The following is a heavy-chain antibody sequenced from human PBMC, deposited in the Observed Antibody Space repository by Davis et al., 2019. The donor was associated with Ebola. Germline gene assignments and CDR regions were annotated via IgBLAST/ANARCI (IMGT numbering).Heavy chain of an antibody. V-gene: IGHV3-23*01. J-gene: IGHJ6*02. CDR3: AKGGYGHGYYYGMDV. D-gene: IGHD2-15*01. Sequence: PGGSLRLSCAASGFTFSSYAMSWVRQAPGKGLEWVSAISGSGGSTYYADSVKGRFTISRDNSKNTLYLQMNSLRAEDTAVYYCAKGGYGHGYYYGMDVWGQGTTVTVSS. CDR1: GFTFSSYA. CDR2: ISGSGGST.